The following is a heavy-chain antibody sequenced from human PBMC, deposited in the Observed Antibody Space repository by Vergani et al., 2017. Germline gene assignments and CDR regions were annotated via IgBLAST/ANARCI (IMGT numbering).Heavy chain of an antibody. CDR1: GFTFRSYA. CDR3: AKTGVVVAATWGFDY. CDR2: FSGRGCST. V-gene: IGHV3-23*01. D-gene: IGHD2-15*01. J-gene: IGHJ4*02. Sequence: EVQLLESGGGWVQPGGPLRLSCAASGFTFRSYAMCWVRQAPGKGREWVSAFSGRGCSTYYADSVKGRVTISRDNSKNTLYLQMNSRRAEDTAVYYCAKTGVVVAATWGFDYWGQGTLVTVAS.